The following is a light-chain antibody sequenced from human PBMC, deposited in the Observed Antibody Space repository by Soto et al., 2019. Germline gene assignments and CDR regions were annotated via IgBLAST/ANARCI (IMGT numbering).Light chain of an antibody. J-gene: IGKJ1*01. V-gene: IGKV2-28*01. CDR1: QSLLHSNGYNY. CDR3: MQAQETPWT. Sequence: DIVMTQSPLSLPVTPGEPASISCRSSQSLLHSNGYNYLDWYLQKPGQSPQLLIYSGSHRASGVPDRFSGSGSGTDFTLKISRVEAEDVGVYYCMQAQETPWTFGQGTKVDIK. CDR2: SGS.